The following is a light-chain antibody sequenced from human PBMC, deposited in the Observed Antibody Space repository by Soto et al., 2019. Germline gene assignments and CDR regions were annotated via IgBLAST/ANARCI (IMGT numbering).Light chain of an antibody. V-gene: IGKV3-15*01. J-gene: IGKJ1*01. CDR3: QQDIDWPPGT. Sequence: EIVVTQSPATLSVSPGERVTLSCRASQSVSSSFAWYHQRHGQAPRRLIYDTSTRAAGISARFSGSGSGTEFTLTLRSLQSEDFSVYYCQQDIDWPPGTFGQWNEGEIK. CDR1: QSVSSS. CDR2: DTS.